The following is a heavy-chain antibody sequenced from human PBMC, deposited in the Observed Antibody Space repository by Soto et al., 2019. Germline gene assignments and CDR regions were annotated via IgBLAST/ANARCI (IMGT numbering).Heavy chain of an antibody. J-gene: IGHJ6*02. CDR1: GFTFSGSA. CDR2: IRSKANSYAT. CDR3: TRHPGGRVDTAMEDSYSHGMDV. V-gene: IGHV3-73*02. D-gene: IGHD5-18*01. Sequence: EVQLVESGGGLAQPGGSLKLSCAASGFTFSGSAMHWVRQTSGKGLEWVGRIRSKANSYATAYAASVKGRFTISRDDSKNTAYLKRNSLKTEDTAVYYCTRHPGGRVDTAMEDSYSHGMDVGGQGPTVTVSS.